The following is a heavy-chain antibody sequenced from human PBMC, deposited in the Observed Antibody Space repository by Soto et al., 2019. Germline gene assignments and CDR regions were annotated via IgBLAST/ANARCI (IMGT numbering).Heavy chain of an antibody. CDR1: GYSFTSYW. V-gene: IGHV5-10-1*01. Sequence: GESLKIACNGSGYSFTSYWISWVRQMPWKGLEWMGRIDPSDSYTNYSPSFQGHVTISADKSISTAYLQWSSLKASDTAMCYCARPFFGVVSLDAFDIWGQGTMVTVSS. D-gene: IGHD3-3*01. J-gene: IGHJ3*02. CDR3: ARPFFGVVSLDAFDI. CDR2: IDPSDSYT.